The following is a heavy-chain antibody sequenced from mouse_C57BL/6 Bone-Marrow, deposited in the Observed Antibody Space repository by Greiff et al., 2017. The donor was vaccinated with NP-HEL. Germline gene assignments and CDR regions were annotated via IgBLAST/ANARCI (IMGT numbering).Heavy chain of an antibody. D-gene: IGHD1-1*01. Sequence: QVQLKQPGAELVRPGTSVKLSCKASGYTFTSYWMHWVKQRPGQGLEWIGVIDPSDSYTNYNQKFKGKATLTVDTSSSTAYMQLSSLTSEDSAVYYCARDYYGSRAWFAYWGQGTLVTVSA. CDR2: IDPSDSYT. CDR3: ARDYYGSRAWFAY. V-gene: IGHV1-59*01. J-gene: IGHJ3*01. CDR1: GYTFTSYW.